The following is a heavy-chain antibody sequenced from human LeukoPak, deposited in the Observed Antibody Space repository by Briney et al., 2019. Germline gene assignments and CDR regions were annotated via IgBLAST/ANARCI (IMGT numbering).Heavy chain of an antibody. CDR3: ARNFDMKGFDP. V-gene: IGHV1-2*02. J-gene: IGHJ5*02. Sequence: ASVKVSCKAPGYTFTGYYMNWVRQAPGQGLEWMGWINSDSGFTKYAQKFQGRVTMTRDTSITTVYMDLTRLTSDDTAVYYCARNFDMKGFDPWGQGTLVTVSS. CDR1: GYTFTGYY. D-gene: IGHD3-9*01. CDR2: INSDSGFT.